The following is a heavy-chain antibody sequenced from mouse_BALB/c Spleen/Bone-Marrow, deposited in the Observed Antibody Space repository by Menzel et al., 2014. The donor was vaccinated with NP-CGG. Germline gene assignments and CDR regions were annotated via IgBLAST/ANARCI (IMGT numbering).Heavy chain of an antibody. J-gene: IGHJ2*01. CDR2: ISXGSSTI. V-gene: IGHV5-17*02. D-gene: IGHD1-1*01. Sequence: EVKLVESGGGLVQPGGSRKLSCAASGFTFXSXGXHWVRQAPXXGLEWVXXISXGSSTIYYADTVMGRFTISRDNPKNTLFLQMTSLRSEDTAMYYCARSGSSSGYFDYWGQGTTLTVSS. CDR3: ARSGSSSGYFDY. CDR1: GFTFXSXG.